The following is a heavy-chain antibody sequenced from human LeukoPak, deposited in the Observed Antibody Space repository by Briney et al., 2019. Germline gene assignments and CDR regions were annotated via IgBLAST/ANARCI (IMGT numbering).Heavy chain of an antibody. CDR2: IIPIFGTA. D-gene: IGHD3-3*01. CDR1: GGTFSSYA. CDR3: ARDNAQGVGVVKDYYYGMDV. V-gene: IGHV1-69*01. J-gene: IGHJ6*02. Sequence: ASVKVSCKASGGTFSSYAISWVRLAPGQGLEWMGGIIPIFGTANYAQKFQGRVTITADESTSTAYMELSSLRSEDTAVYYCARDNAQGVGVVKDYYYGMDVWGQGTTVTVSS.